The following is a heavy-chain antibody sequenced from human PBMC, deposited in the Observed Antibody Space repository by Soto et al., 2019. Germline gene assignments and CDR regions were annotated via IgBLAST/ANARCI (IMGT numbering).Heavy chain of an antibody. V-gene: IGHV3-30-3*01. CDR2: IAYDGTIK. D-gene: IGHD2-15*01. CDR3: ARDKIKGSPDYLDS. Sequence: QEQLVESGGDVVQPGRSLTLSGAASGFTFSANAMHWVRQAPGKGLEWVAVIAYDGTIKIYRDSVKGRFTISRDDSKSTLYLQMNSLRPEDTAVYYCARDKIKGSPDYLDSWGQGTLVTVFS. J-gene: IGHJ4*02. CDR1: GFTFSANA.